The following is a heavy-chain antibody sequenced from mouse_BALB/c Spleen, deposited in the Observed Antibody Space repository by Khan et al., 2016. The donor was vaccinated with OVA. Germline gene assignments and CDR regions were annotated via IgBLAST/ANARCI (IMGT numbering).Heavy chain of an antibody. D-gene: IGHD1-1*02. J-gene: IGHJ3*01. Sequence: QVQLQESGAELANPGASVKMSCKASGYSFTSYWMHWVKQRPGQGLEWIGYINPSTGYTEYNQKFKDKATLTTDKSSSTAYMQLSSLTSEASAVNYWTRRGLVGIVVNWGQGTLVTVSA. CDR1: GYSFTSYW. CDR3: TRRGLVGIVVN. CDR2: INPSTGYT. V-gene: IGHV1-7*01.